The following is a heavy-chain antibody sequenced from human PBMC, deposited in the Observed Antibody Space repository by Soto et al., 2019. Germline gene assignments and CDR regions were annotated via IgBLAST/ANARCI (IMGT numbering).Heavy chain of an antibody. CDR2: IVVGSGNT. Sequence: ASVKVSCKASGFTFTSSAVQWVRQARGQRLEWIGWIVVGSGNTNYAQKFQERVTITRDMSTSTAYMELSSLRSEDTAVYYCAAETEYSSSPGYWGQGTLVTVSS. J-gene: IGHJ4*02. CDR3: AAETEYSSSPGY. D-gene: IGHD6-6*01. CDR1: GFTFTSSA. V-gene: IGHV1-58*01.